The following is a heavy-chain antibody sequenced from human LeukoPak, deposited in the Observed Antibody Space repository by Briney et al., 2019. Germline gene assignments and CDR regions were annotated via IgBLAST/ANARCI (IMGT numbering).Heavy chain of an antibody. CDR2: ISGSSSTI. J-gene: IGHJ4*02. V-gene: IGHV3-48*01. CDR1: GFTFSSYS. Sequence: GGSVRRSCAASGFTFSSYSMNWVRQTPGKGLEWVSYISGSSSTIYYADSVKGRFTISRVNAKNSLYLQMNSLRAEDTAVYYCARQRAGFTVATSDYWGQGTLVTVSS. D-gene: IGHD4-17*01. CDR3: ARQRAGFTVATSDY.